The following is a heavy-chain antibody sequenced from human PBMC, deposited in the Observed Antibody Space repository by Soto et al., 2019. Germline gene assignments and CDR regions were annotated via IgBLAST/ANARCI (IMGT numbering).Heavy chain of an antibody. D-gene: IGHD3-10*01. V-gene: IGHV3-23*01. CDR2: VSAGCAMT. CDR3: ARGDRGGSGSPASYYYSGLDV. J-gene: IGHJ6*02. CDR1: GFTFNSYA. Sequence: DVQVLESGGDLVQPGGSLRLSCAASGFTFNSYAMSWVRQAPGKGLEWVSIVSAGCAMTYYSDPVKGRFTISRDNSNNALSLQMNSLRIEYTALYYCARGDRGGSGSPASYYYSGLDVWGQGTTVTVS.